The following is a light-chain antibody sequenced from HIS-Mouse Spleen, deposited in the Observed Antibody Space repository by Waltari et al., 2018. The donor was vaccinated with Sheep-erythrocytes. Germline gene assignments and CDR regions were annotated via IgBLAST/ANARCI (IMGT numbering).Light chain of an antibody. CDR3: CSYAGSYNHV. J-gene: IGLJ1*01. CDR1: SSAVGGYNY. V-gene: IGLV2-11*01. Sequence: QSALTQPRSVSGSPGQSVTIPCPGTSSAVGGYNYVTWSQQHPGKAPKLMIYDVSKRPSGVPDRFSGSKSGNTASLTISGLQAEDEADYYCCSYAGSYNHVFATGTKVTVL. CDR2: DVS.